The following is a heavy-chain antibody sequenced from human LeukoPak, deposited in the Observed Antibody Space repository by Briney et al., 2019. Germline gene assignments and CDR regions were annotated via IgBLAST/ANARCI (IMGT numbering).Heavy chain of an antibody. CDR2: IYPGDSDT. D-gene: IGHD3-22*01. CDR1: GYGFTSYW. CDR3: ARQTYYYDSSGYFAGWFDP. Sequence: GESLKISCKGSGYGFTSYWIGWVRQMPGKGLEWMGIIYPGDSDTRYSPSFQGQVTISADKSISTAYLQWSSLKASDTAMYYCARQTYYYDSSGYFAGWFDPWGQGTLVTVSS. J-gene: IGHJ5*02. V-gene: IGHV5-51*01.